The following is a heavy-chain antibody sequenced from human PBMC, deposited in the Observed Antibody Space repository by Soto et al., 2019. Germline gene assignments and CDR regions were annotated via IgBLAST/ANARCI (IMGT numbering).Heavy chain of an antibody. CDR2: IYPGDSDT. J-gene: IGHJ6*02. V-gene: IGHV5-51*01. Sequence: GESLKISCKGSGYTFTNYWIGWVRQMPGKGLEWMGIIYPGDSDTKYNPSFQGQVTISADKSITTSYLQWSSLKASDTASYYCAASIFYYGMDVWGQGTTVTVS. CDR3: AASIFYYGMDV. CDR1: GYTFTNYW.